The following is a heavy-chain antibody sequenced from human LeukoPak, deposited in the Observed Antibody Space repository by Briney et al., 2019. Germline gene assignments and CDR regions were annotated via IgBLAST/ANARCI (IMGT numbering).Heavy chain of an antibody. J-gene: IGHJ4*02. CDR3: ARDSHPRRDCSGGSCYPRYFDY. V-gene: IGHV3-11*01. D-gene: IGHD2-15*01. Sequence: GGSLRLSSAASGFTFSDYYMSWIRRAPGKGLEWVSCISSSGSTIYYADSVKGRFTISRDNAKNSLYLQMNSLRAEDTAVYYCARDSHPRRDCSGGSCYPRYFDYWGQGTLVTVSS. CDR1: GFTFSDYY. CDR2: ISSSGSTI.